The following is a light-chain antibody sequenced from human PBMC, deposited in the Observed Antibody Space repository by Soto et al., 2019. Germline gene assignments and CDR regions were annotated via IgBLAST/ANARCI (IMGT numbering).Light chain of an antibody. CDR2: AGS. CDR3: QQPSRYPLT. V-gene: IGKV1-9*01. CDR1: EGISNS. Sequence: IQLTQSPSSLSASVGDRVTFTCRVSEGISNSLAWYQQKPGKAPKLLIYAGSTLQSGVPSRFSGSRTGTDISLTISSLQPKELATYFGQQPSRYPLTFGGGTKVEIK. J-gene: IGKJ4*01.